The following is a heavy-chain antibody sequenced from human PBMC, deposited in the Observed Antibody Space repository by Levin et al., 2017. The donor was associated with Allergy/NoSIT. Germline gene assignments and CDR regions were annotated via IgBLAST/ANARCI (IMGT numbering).Heavy chain of an antibody. CDR3: ARGVQYYTHNWFDP. D-gene: IGHD1-26*01. V-gene: IGHV3-21*01. Sequence: LSLTCAASGFTLGSYSMNWVRQAPGKGLEWVSSISTSSSYIYYADSVKGRFTISRDNAKNSLYLQMSSLGVEDTAVYYCARGVQYYTHNWFDPWGQGTLVTVSS. CDR2: ISTSSSYI. CDR1: GFTLGSYS. J-gene: IGHJ5*02.